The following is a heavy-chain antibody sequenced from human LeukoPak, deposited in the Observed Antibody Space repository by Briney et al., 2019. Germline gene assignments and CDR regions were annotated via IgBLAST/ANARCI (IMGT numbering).Heavy chain of an antibody. Sequence: PSETLSLTCAVYGGSFSGYYWSWIRQPPGKGLEWIGEINHSGSTNYNPSLKSRVTISVDTSKNQFSLKLSSVTAADTAVYYCARGPTYYDFWNGYSADYWGQGTLVTVSS. J-gene: IGHJ4*02. CDR3: ARGPTYYDFWNGYSADY. V-gene: IGHV4-34*01. CDR1: GGSFSGYY. D-gene: IGHD3-3*01. CDR2: INHSGST.